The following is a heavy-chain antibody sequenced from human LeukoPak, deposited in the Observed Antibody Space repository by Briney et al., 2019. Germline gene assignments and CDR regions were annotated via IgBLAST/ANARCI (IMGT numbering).Heavy chain of an antibody. D-gene: IGHD5-12*01. J-gene: IGHJ4*02. Sequence: GASXXXXCKASXYTFXSYDINWVRQATGQGLEWMGWMNPNSGNTGYAQKFQGRGTITRNTDISTAYMELSSLRSEDTAVYYCARVSDASGYGGADYWGQGTLVTVSS. CDR3: ARVSDASGYGGADY. CDR2: MNPNSGNT. V-gene: IGHV1-8*03. CDR1: XYTFXSYD.